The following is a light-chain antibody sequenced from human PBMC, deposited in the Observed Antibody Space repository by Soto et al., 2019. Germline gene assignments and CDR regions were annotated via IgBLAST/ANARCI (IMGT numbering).Light chain of an antibody. CDR3: SSYTSSGTYV. Sequence: QSVLTQPASVSGSPGQSITVSCTGTGSDVGGYNYVSWYQQHPGKAPKVIIYEVRNRPSGVSDRFSGSKSGNTASLTTSGLQAEDEADYYCSSYTSSGTYVFGTGTKVTVL. CDR1: GSDVGGYNY. CDR2: EVR. V-gene: IGLV2-14*01. J-gene: IGLJ1*01.